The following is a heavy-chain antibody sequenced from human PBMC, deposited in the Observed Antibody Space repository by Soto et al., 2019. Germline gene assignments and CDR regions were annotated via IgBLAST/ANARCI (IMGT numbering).Heavy chain of an antibody. CDR1: GFTFSTYA. D-gene: IGHD6-13*01. CDR3: ARWVYAFDY. CDR2: ISYDASNK. Sequence: QVQLVESGGGVVQPGRSLRLSCAASGFTFSTYAMNWVRQAPGKGLEWVAAISYDASNKYYAGSVKGRFTISRVNYKNTLYLQMNSLRTEDTAMYYCARWVYAFDYWGQGTLVTVSS. J-gene: IGHJ4*02. V-gene: IGHV3-30-3*01.